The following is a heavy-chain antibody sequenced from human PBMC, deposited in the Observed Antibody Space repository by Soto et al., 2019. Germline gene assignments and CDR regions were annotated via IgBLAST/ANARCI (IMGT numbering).Heavy chain of an antibody. CDR1: VGSFSGYY. D-gene: IGHD3-10*01. V-gene: IGHV4-34*01. Sequence: LSLTCAVSVGSFSGYYWSCILQPPVKWLEWIGEINHSGSTNYNPSLKSRVTISVDTSKNQFSLKLSSVTAADTAVYYCASRRRGSGSYYYYYYYYGMDVWGQGTTVTVSS. CDR2: INHSGST. J-gene: IGHJ6*02. CDR3: ASRRRGSGSYYYYYYYYGMDV.